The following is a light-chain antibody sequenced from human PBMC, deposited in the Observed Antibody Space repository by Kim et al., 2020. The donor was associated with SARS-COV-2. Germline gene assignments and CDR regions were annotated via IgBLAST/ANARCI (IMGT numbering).Light chain of an antibody. Sequence: VTISCTGSSSNIRAGYDVPWYQQLPGTAPNLLIYGNSNRPSGVPDRFSGSKSGTSASLAITGLQAEDEADYYCQSYDSSLSGFWVFGGGTKLTVL. CDR1: SSNIRAGYD. V-gene: IGLV1-40*01. CDR2: GNS. CDR3: QSYDSSLSGFWV. J-gene: IGLJ3*02.